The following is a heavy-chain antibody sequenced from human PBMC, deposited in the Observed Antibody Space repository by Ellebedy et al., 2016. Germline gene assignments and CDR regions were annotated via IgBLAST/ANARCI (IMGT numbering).Heavy chain of an antibody. J-gene: IGHJ4*02. CDR3: ARDFRRATIYYFDS. Sequence: SETLSLTCTVSGGSVSSDNYQWFWIRQPPGKGLEWIGQITPTGGTNYRPSLKSRVTMSVDTSKNHFSLNLTSVTAADTAVFYCARDFRRATIYYFDSWGQGKLVTVSS. D-gene: IGHD5-24*01. CDR1: GGSVSSDNYQ. CDR2: ITPTGGT. V-gene: IGHV4-61*03.